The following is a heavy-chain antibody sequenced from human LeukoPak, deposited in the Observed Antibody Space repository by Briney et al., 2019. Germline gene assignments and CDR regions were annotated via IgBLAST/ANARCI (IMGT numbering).Heavy chain of an antibody. J-gene: IGHJ4*02. Sequence: GGSLRLSCAASGFTFSDYYMSWIRQAPGKGLEWVSYISSSGSTIYYADSVKGRFTISRDNAKNSLYLQMNSLRAEDTAVYYCAKVVAAAGEGPLFDYWGQGTLVTVSS. D-gene: IGHD6-13*01. CDR3: AKVVAAAGEGPLFDY. CDR1: GFTFSDYY. CDR2: ISSSGSTI. V-gene: IGHV3-11*01.